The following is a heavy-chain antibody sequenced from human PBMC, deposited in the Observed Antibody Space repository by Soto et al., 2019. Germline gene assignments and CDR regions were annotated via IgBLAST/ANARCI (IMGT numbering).Heavy chain of an antibody. D-gene: IGHD3-22*01. V-gene: IGHV4-59*08. CDR3: ARVLADQYFYDISGYSADNWFDP. CDR2: IYYSGST. CDR1: GGSISSYY. J-gene: IGHJ5*02. Sequence: PSETLSLTCTVSGGSISSYYWSWIRQPPGKGLEWIGYIYYSGSTNYNPSLKSRVTISVDTSKNQFSLKLSSVTAADTAVYYFARVLADQYFYDISGYSADNWFDPWGQGTLVTVSS.